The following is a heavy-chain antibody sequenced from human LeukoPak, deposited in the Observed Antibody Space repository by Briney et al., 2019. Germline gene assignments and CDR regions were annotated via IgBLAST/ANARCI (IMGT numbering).Heavy chain of an antibody. D-gene: IGHD3-10*01. Sequence: GGSLRLSCAASGFTFSSHEMNWVRQAPGKGLEWVSYISSSGSTIFYADSVKGRFTISRDNAKNSLYLQMNSLRAEDTAVYYCAKSNGYGLVDIWGQGTMVTVSS. V-gene: IGHV3-48*03. CDR2: ISSSGSTI. CDR1: GFTFSSHE. J-gene: IGHJ3*02. CDR3: AKSNGYGLVDI.